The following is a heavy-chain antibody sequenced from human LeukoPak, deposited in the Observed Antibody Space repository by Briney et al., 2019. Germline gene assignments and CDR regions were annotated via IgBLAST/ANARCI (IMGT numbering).Heavy chain of an antibody. J-gene: IGHJ6*04. CDR1: GFTFSSYA. V-gene: IGHV3-23*01. Sequence: PGGSLRLSCAASGFTFSSYAMSWVRQAPGKGLEWVSAISGSGGSTYYADSVKGRFTISRDNAKNSLYLQMNSLRAEDTAVYYCARDSAARFSLDVWGKGTTVTVSS. CDR2: ISGSGGST. CDR3: ARDSAARFSLDV. D-gene: IGHD6-6*01.